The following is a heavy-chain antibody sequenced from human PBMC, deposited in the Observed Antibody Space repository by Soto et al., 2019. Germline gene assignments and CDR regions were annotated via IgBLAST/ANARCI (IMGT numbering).Heavy chain of an antibody. CDR1: GLTFTTYS. Sequence: EVQLVESGGGLVEPGGSLRLSCAPSGLTFTTYSMNWVRQAPGKGLEWVSSISSGSDYIYYAESVKGRFTISRDNAKNSLYLQMNSLRADDTAVYYCARNRTPSSTIHGMDVWGQGTTVTVS. D-gene: IGHD3-3*01. V-gene: IGHV3-21*01. CDR3: ARNRTPSSTIHGMDV. CDR2: ISSGSDYI. J-gene: IGHJ6*02.